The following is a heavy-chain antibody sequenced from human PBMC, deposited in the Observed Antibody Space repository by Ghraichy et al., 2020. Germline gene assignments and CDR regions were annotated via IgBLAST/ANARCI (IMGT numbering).Heavy chain of an antibody. D-gene: IGHD1-26*01. V-gene: IGHV3-23*01. J-gene: IGHJ4*01. CDR2: ISGSGGST. CDR3: AKDGKGAGRSYYFDY. Sequence: GESLNISCAASGFTFSSYAMSWVRQAPGKGLEWVSAISGSGGSTYYADSVKGRFTISRDNSKNTLYLQMNSLRAEDTAVYYCAKDGKGAGRSYYFDYWGQGTLVTVSS. CDR1: GFTFSSYA.